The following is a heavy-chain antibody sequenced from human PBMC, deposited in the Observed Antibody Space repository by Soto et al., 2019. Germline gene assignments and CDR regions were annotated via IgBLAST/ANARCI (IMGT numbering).Heavy chain of an antibody. J-gene: IGHJ5*02. CDR2: INAGSGNT. V-gene: IGHV1-3*01. CDR1: GYTFTTYA. D-gene: IGHD3-10*01. Sequence: QVRLVQSGAEVKRPGASVKVSCKSSGYTFTTYALHWLRQAPGQGLQWMGWINAGSGNTKYSLDFQGRVTFTRDTPATTAYMELSSLRSEDTAVYYCARVPPWGNSGSYYIQHYDPWGQGTLVTVSS. CDR3: ARVPPWGNSGSYYIQHYDP.